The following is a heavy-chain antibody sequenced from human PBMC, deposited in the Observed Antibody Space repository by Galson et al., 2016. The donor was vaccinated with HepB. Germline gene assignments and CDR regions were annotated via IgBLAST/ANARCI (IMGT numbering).Heavy chain of an antibody. CDR1: GFSFSTYW. CDR3: ARDFYHRPGIAAAGTFDS. J-gene: IGHJ5*01. V-gene: IGHV3-7*03. CDR2: IKQDGSEK. D-gene: IGHD6-13*01. Sequence: SLRLSCAASGFSFSTYWMGWVRQAPGKGLEWVANIKQDGSEKYYVDSVKGRFTISRDNAKNSLYLQMNSLRAEDTAVYYCARDFYHRPGIAAAGTFDSWGQGTLVTVSS.